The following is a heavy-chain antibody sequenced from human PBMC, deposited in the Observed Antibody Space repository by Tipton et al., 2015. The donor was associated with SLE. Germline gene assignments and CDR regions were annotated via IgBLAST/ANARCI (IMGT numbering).Heavy chain of an antibody. V-gene: IGHV4-61*02. D-gene: IGHD3-10*01. CDR1: GDSISSGLYY. J-gene: IGHJ4*02. CDR3: ARVYYGRGSTPPHYFDY. Sequence: TLSLTCTVSGDSISSGLYYWSWIRQPAGKGLEWIGRIYTSGTTHYNPSLKSRVTISMDTSKNQFSLKLTSVTAADTAVYYCARVYYGRGSTPPHYFDYWGQGTLVTVSS. CDR2: IYTSGTT.